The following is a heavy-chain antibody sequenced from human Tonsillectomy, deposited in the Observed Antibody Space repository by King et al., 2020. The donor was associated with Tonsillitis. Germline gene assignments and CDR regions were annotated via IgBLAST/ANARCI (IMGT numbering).Heavy chain of an antibody. CDR1: GFTFSDSY. CDR2: IGSSSSYT. Sequence: VQLVESGGGLVKPGGSLRLSWSASGFTFSDSYMSCIRQAPGKGLEWVSYIGSSSSYTKYADSVKGRFTVSRDNAKNSLYLQMNSLRVEDTAVYYCARGDQWLVPGGQGTLVTVSS. D-gene: IGHD6-19*01. CDR3: ARGDQWLVP. J-gene: IGHJ4*02. V-gene: IGHV3-11*05.